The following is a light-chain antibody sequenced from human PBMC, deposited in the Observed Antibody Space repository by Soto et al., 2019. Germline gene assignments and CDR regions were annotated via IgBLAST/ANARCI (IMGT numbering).Light chain of an antibody. J-gene: IGKJ1*01. CDR1: QGISNY. CDR2: AAT. V-gene: IGKV1-6*01. CDR3: LQDYNYPRT. Sequence: ATQMTQSPSSLSASVGDRVTISFRASQGISNYLSWYQHRPGKAPKLLVFAATTLQSGVPSRFSASGSGTDFTLTISSLQPEDFATYYCLQDYNYPRTFGQGTKVDIK.